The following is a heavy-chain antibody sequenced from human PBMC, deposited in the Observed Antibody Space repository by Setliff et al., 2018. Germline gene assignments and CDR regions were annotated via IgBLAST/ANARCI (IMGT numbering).Heavy chain of an antibody. CDR3: RLWSHDYHNDY. D-gene: IGHD3-16*01. Sequence: PSETLSLTCSVYGESFSNNYWSWIRQTPGKGLECIGESNHGGSTSYHPSLKSRLTMSVXXXXXXXXXXXXXXXXXXXAVYYCRLWSHDYHNDYWGQGTLVTVSS. CDR1: GESFSNNY. V-gene: IGHV4-34*01. CDR2: SNHGGST. J-gene: IGHJ4*02.